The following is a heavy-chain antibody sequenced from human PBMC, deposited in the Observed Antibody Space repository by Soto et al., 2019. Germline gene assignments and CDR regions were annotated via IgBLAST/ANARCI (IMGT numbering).Heavy chain of an antibody. CDR2: IYYSGIT. CDR1: GVSISNSSYY. V-gene: IGHV4-39*01. Sequence: SETLSRTCTVSGVSISNSSYYWAWIRRPPGKGLEWIGTIYYSGITYYNPSLKSRVTISVDTSKNQFSLKLTSVTAAETTVYYCARHGSNWGQGTLVTVSS. CDR3: ARHGSN. J-gene: IGHJ4*02.